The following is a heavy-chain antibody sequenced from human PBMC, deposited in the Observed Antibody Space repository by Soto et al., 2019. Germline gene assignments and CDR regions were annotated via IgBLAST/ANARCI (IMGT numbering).Heavy chain of an antibody. J-gene: IGHJ4*02. Sequence: VQLVESGGGVVQPGRSLRLSCAASGFTFSSYGMHWVRQAPGKGLEWVAVISYDGSNKYYADSVKGRFTISRDNSKNTLYLQMNSLRAEDTAVYYCAKDYYGSGSYAYWGQGTLVTVSS. D-gene: IGHD3-10*01. V-gene: IGHV3-30*18. CDR3: AKDYYGSGSYAY. CDR1: GFTFSSYG. CDR2: ISYDGSNK.